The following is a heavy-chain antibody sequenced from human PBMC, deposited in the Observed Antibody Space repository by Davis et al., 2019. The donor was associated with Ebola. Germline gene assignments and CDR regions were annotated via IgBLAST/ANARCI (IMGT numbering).Heavy chain of an antibody. V-gene: IGHV3-73*01. CDR2: IRSKANSYAT. D-gene: IGHD6-13*01. CDR1: GFTFSGSA. CDR3: TTRIAAAGTVYYYGMDV. J-gene: IGHJ6*02. Sequence: GESLKISCAASGFTFSGSATHWVRQASGKGLEWVGRIRSKANSYATAYAASVKGRFTISRDDSKNTAYLQMNSLKTEDTAVYYCTTRIAAAGTVYYYGMDVWGQGTTVTVSS.